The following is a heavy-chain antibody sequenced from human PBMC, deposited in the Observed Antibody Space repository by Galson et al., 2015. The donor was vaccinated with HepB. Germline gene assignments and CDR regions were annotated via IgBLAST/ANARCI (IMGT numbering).Heavy chain of an antibody. Sequence: SLRLSCAASGFSFSEYSMNWVRQAPGKGLEWVSFIQSSGSPLYYAGSMRGRFAISRDNAKNSLYLQMNSLRVEDTAVYYCARQSPFGTIDYWGQGTLVTVSS. D-gene: IGHD2-2*01. CDR3: ARQSPFGTIDY. CDR2: IQSSGSPL. J-gene: IGHJ4*02. CDR1: GFSFSEYS. V-gene: IGHV3-11*04.